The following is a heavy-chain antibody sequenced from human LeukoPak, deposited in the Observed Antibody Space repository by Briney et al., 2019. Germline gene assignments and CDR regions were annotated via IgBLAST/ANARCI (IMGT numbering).Heavy chain of an antibody. V-gene: IGHV4-59*08. Sequence: SETLSLTCTVSGGSISSYYWSWIRQPPGKGLEWIGYIYYSGSTNYNPSLKSRVTISVDTSKNQLSLKLSSVTAADTAVYYCASSAWIGGSYSDYWGQGTLVTVSS. J-gene: IGHJ4*02. CDR2: IYYSGST. CDR3: ASSAWIGGSYSDY. D-gene: IGHD1-26*01. CDR1: GGSISSYY.